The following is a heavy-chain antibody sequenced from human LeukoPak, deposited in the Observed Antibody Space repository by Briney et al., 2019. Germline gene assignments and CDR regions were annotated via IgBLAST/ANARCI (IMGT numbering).Heavy chain of an antibody. CDR2: IKQDGSER. Sequence: PGGSLRLSCAASGFTFSSFWMNWVRQAPGKGLGWVANIKQDGSERNYVDSVKGRSTISRDNAKNSLFLQMNSLRVEDTAVYYCARGGTRGYSPVDYWGQGILVTVSS. CDR3: ARGGTRGYSPVDY. V-gene: IGHV3-7*03. D-gene: IGHD5-18*01. J-gene: IGHJ4*02. CDR1: GFTFSSFW.